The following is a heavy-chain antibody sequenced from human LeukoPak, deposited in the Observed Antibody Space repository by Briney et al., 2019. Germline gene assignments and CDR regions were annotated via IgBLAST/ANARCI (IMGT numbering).Heavy chain of an antibody. CDR2: INHSGST. Sequence: PSETLSLTCAVYGGSFSGYYWSWIRQPPGKGLEWIGEINHSGSTNYNPSLKSRVTISVDTSKNQFSLKLSSVTAADTAVYYCARDCCSSTSRFDPWGQGTLVTVSS. V-gene: IGHV4-34*01. CDR1: GGSFSGYY. CDR3: ARDCCSSTSRFDP. D-gene: IGHD2-2*01. J-gene: IGHJ5*02.